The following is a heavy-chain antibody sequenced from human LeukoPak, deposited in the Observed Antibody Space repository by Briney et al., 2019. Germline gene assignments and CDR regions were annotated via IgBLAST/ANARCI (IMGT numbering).Heavy chain of an antibody. J-gene: IGHJ1*01. V-gene: IGHV3-23*01. CDR2: IANGGGSI. D-gene: IGHD2/OR15-2a*01. CDR1: GFTFSSYS. Sequence: GRSLRLSYAASGFTFSSYSMSWVRQAPGRGLEWVSAIANGGGSIYYAYSVRGRFTISRENSQNTLYLQMNSLRAEDTAVYYCAVIRGTKCFQHWGEGTLVTLSS. CDR3: AVIRGTKCFQH.